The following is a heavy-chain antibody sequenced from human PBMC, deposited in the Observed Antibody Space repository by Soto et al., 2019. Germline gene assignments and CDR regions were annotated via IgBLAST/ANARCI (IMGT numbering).Heavy chain of an antibody. CDR1: GCTFSSYA. CDR2: IIPIFGTA. Sequence: ASVKVSCKASGCTFSSYAISCVRQAPGQVLEWMGGIIPIFGTANYAQKFQGRVTITADESTSTAYMELSSLRSEDTAVYYCARGGVPAAIRTYYYYYGMDVWGQGTTVTVSS. D-gene: IGHD2-2*02. CDR3: ARGGVPAAIRTYYYYYGMDV. J-gene: IGHJ6*02. V-gene: IGHV1-69*13.